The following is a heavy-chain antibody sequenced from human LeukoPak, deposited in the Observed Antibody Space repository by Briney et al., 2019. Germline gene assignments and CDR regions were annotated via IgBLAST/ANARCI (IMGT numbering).Heavy chain of an antibody. CDR1: GASTTTHH. V-gene: IGHV4-59*08. CDR3: ARHHIQPPHYFDY. Sequence: SETLSLTCTVSGASTTTHHWSWIRQPPGTGLEWIGDLFNTGGTSYNASLKSRVIISLDTSKKQVSLEVRSVTAADTAVYYCARHHIQPPHYFDYWGQGTLVTVSS. J-gene: IGHJ4*02. D-gene: IGHD2-2*01. CDR2: LFNTGGT.